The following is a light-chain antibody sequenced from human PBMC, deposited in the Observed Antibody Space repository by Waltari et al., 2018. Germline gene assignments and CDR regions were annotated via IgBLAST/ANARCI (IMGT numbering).Light chain of an antibody. J-gene: IGKJ1*01. CDR2: EAS. V-gene: IGKV1-5*03. Sequence: DIQMTQSPSTLSASVGDRVTITCRASQSISSWLAWYQQKVGRAPKLLIYEASNLEDGVPARFSGSGSGTDFTLTISSLQPDDFASYYCQQYKSFPWTFGQGTKVEI. CDR3: QQYKSFPWT. CDR1: QSISSW.